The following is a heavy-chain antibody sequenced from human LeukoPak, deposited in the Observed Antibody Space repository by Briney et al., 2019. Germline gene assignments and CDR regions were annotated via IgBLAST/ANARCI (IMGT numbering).Heavy chain of an antibody. J-gene: IGHJ3*02. CDR3: AKDGSTRGSGWYLGDAFDI. CDR1: GFTFSSYA. CDR2: VSDSGAST. D-gene: IGHD6-19*01. Sequence: GGSLRLSCAASGFTFSSYAMIWVRQAPGKGLEWISVVSDSGASTYYADSVKGRFTISRDNSKNTLYLQMNSLRAEDTAVYYCAKDGSTRGSGWYLGDAFDIWGQGTMVTVSS. V-gene: IGHV3-23*01.